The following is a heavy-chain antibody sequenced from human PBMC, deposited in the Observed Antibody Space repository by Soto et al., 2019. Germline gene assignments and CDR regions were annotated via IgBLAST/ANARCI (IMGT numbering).Heavy chain of an antibody. CDR2: ISYDGSNK. V-gene: IGHV3-30*03. J-gene: IGHJ3*02. Sequence: LSCAASGFTFSSYGMHWVRQAPGKGLEWVAVISYDGSNKYYADSVKGRFTISRDNSKNTLYLQMNSLRAEDTAVYYCARYGAHDAFDIWGQGTMVTVSS. CDR3: ARYGAHDAFDI. D-gene: IGHD4-17*01. CDR1: GFTFSSYG.